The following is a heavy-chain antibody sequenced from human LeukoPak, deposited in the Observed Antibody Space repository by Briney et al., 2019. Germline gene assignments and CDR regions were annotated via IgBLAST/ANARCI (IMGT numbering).Heavy chain of an antibody. D-gene: IGHD3-10*01. V-gene: IGHV1-2*02. Sequence: ASVKVSCKASGYTFTSYGISWVRQAPGQGLEWMGWINPNSGGTNYAQKFQGRVTMTRDTSISTAYMELSRLRSDDTAVYYCARELLWFGELSGPGYYFDYWGQGTLVTVSS. CDR3: ARELLWFGELSGPGYYFDY. CDR1: GYTFTSYG. CDR2: INPNSGGT. J-gene: IGHJ4*02.